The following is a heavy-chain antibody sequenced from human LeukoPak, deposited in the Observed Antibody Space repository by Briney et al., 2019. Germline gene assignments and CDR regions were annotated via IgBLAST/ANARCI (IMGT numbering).Heavy chain of an antibody. CDR1: GFTFSGFE. Sequence: PGGSPRLSCAASGFTFSGFEMNWVRQAPGKGLEWISYISSSGSTLYYADSVKGRFTISRDNAKNSLYLQMNSLRAEDTAVYYRPRDWSYYFDYWGQGTLVTVSS. D-gene: IGHD1-26*01. CDR3: PRDWSYYFDY. CDR2: ISSSGSTL. V-gene: IGHV3-48*03. J-gene: IGHJ4*02.